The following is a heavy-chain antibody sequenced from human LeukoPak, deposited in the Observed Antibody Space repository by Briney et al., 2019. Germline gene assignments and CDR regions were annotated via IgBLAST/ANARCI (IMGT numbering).Heavy chain of an antibody. J-gene: IGHJ4*02. Sequence: ASVKVSGKASGYTFTSYHISWVRQAPGQGLEWMGRISGYNTNTHYGEKLQGRVTMTTDTSTSTAYMELTTLTSDDTAVYYCARVEYSGSWYVLDYWGQGTLVTVSS. D-gene: IGHD6-13*01. CDR1: GYTFTSYH. V-gene: IGHV1-18*01. CDR2: ISGYNTNT. CDR3: ARVEYSGSWYVLDY.